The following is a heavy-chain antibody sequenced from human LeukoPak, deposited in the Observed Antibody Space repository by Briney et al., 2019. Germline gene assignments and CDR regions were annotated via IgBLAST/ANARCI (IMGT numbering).Heavy chain of an antibody. CDR2: INPSGGST. Sequence: ASVKVSCKASGYTFTSYYMHWVRQAPGQGLERMGIINPSGGSTSYAQKFQGRVTMTRDTSTSTVYMELSSLRSEDTAVYYCARDHYDYSNPGYFDYWGQGTLVTVSS. CDR1: GYTFTSYY. V-gene: IGHV1-46*01. CDR3: ARDHYDYSNPGYFDY. D-gene: IGHD4-11*01. J-gene: IGHJ4*02.